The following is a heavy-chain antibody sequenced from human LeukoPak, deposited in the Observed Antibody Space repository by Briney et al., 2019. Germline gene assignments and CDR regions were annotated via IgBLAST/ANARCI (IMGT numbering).Heavy chain of an antibody. D-gene: IGHD5-18*01. V-gene: IGHV3-15*01. CDR1: GFTFSSYA. Sequence: PGGSLRLSCAASGFTFSSYAMNWVRQAPGKGLEWIGRIKTKSDGGTIDYAAPLKGRFTISRDDSKDTLYLQINSLKIEDTGFYYCSWIRNVWGQGSLVTVSS. CDR3: SWIRNV. CDR2: IKTKSDGGTI. J-gene: IGHJ4*02.